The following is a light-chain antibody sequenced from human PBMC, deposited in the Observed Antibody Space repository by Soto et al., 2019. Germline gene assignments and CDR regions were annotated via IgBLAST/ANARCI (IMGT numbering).Light chain of an antibody. CDR3: QQDSSWPLT. CDR2: GAS. CDR1: QDIRSS. V-gene: IGKV3-15*01. J-gene: IGKJ4*01. Sequence: IVMTQSPATLSVSPGERATLSCRASQDIRSSLAWYQQKPGQAPRLLIYGASIRATGVPATFSGSGSGTEFTLSISSLQSEHLGVYYCQQDSSWPLTFGGGTKVDIK.